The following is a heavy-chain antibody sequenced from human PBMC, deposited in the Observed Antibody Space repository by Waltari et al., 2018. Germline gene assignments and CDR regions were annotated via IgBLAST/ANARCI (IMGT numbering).Heavy chain of an antibody. J-gene: IGHJ4*02. Sequence: EVQLVESGGGLVKPGGSLRLSCAASGFTLSTYTMNWVRQVPGKGLEWVSSITSTNYIYYANAVKGRFTLSRDNAKNAIYLQMNSLRAEDTALYYCARVPTLGSSGPNAPDDYWGQGTLVTVSS. CDR2: ITSTNYI. CDR3: ARVPTLGSSGPNAPDDY. V-gene: IGHV3-21*01. D-gene: IGHD1-26*01. CDR1: GFTLSTYT.